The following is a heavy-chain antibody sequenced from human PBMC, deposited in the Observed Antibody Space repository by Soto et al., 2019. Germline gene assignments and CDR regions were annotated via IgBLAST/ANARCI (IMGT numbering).Heavy chain of an antibody. D-gene: IGHD6-13*01. CDR1: GGTFSTYT. CDR2: IIPMLDIT. CDR3: TLGSWSAETFDI. J-gene: IGHJ3*02. Sequence: SVKVSCKASGGTFSTYTIIWVRQAPGQGLEWMGRIIPMLDITNTAQSFQGRVTITADKSTSTAYLELSTLRSDDTAMYFCTLGSWSAETFDIWGRGTMVTVS. V-gene: IGHV1-69*02.